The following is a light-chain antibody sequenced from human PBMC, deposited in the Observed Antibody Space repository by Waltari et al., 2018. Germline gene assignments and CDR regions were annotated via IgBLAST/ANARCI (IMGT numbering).Light chain of an antibody. J-gene: IGKJ1*01. V-gene: IGKV1-5*03. Sequence: DIQMTLSPSTLSASVGDRVTITCRASQSISSWLAWYQQKPGKAPKLLIYKASSLESGVPSRFSGSGSGTEFTLTISSLQPDDSATYYCQQYNNYWTFGQGTKVEIK. CDR1: QSISSW. CDR3: QQYNNYWT. CDR2: KAS.